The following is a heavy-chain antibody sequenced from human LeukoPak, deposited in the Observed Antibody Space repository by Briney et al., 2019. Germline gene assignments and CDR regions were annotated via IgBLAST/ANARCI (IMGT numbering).Heavy chain of an antibody. CDR2: IKADGSVK. D-gene: IGHD3-10*01. CDR1: GFSFSSFW. V-gene: IGHV3-7*01. J-gene: IGHJ4*02. CDR3: AGPRAGITMVRGVLPN. Sequence: GGSLRLSCAASGFSFSSFWMTWVRQAPGKGLEWVANIKADGSVKHSVDSMEGRFTISRDNAKNSLYLQMNSLRAEDTAVYYCAGPRAGITMVRGVLPNWGQGTLVTVSS.